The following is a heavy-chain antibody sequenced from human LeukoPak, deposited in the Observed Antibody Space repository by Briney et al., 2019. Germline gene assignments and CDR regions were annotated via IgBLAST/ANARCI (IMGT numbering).Heavy chain of an antibody. Sequence: ASVKVSCKASGYTFTSYYMHWVRQAPGQGLEWMGIINPSGGSTSYAQKFQGRVTMTRDTSTSTVYMELSSLRSEDTSMYYCARHPIAAGGAYNWFDPWGQGTLVTVSS. CDR2: INPSGGST. J-gene: IGHJ5*02. CDR1: GYTFTSYY. V-gene: IGHV1-46*01. CDR3: ARHPIAAGGAYNWFDP. D-gene: IGHD6-13*01.